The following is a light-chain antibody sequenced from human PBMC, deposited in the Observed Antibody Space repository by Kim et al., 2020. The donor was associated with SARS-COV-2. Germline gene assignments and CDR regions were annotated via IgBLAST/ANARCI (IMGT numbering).Light chain of an antibody. CDR1: SSDVGNSNY. J-gene: IGLJ1*01. Sequence: QSGTISCTGTSSDVGNSNYVSWYLHYPGKAPQLMIYDVSKRPSGVPDRFSGSKSGNTASLTIPGLQTEDEADYYCCSYAGRNIYVFGTETKVTVL. CDR3: CSYAGRNIYV. CDR2: DVS. V-gene: IGLV2-11*01.